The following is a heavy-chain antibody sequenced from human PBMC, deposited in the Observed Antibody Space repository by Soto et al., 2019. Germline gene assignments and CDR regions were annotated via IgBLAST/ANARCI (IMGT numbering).Heavy chain of an antibody. CDR1: GFTFNTYS. CDR2: IWYDGTRK. Sequence: PGGSLRLSCEASGFTFNTYSMHWVRQPPGMGLEWLATIWYDGTRKYYADSVKGRFIISRDNSKKTLYLEMNSLRAEDTAVYYCARAGGTTVTGLWHFDSWGQGTLVTVSS. CDR3: ARAGGTTVTGLWHFDS. V-gene: IGHV3-33*01. J-gene: IGHJ4*02. D-gene: IGHD4-17*01.